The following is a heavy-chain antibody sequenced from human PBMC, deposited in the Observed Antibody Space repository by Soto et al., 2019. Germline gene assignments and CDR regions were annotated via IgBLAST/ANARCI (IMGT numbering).Heavy chain of an antibody. Sequence: ASVRVSCKASGYTFTSYAMHWVRQAPGQRLEWMGWINAGNGNTKYSQKFQGRVTITRDTTASTAYMELSSLRSEDTAVYYCARGSGYYYWDDYWGQGTLVTVSS. CDR2: INAGNGNT. V-gene: IGHV1-3*01. J-gene: IGHJ4*02. D-gene: IGHD3-22*01. CDR1: GYTFTSYA. CDR3: ARGSGYYYWDDY.